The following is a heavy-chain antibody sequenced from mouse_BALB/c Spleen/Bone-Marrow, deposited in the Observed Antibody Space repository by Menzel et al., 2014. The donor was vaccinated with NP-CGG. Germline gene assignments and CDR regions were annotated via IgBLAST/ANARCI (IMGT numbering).Heavy chain of an antibody. CDR2: IRAGGST. Sequence: VQVVGSGPGLVAPSQSLSITCTVSGFSLTSYGVHWVRQPPGKGLELLGVIRAGGSTDYYSAPMSRLSISNDNSKSQVVLKMNGLQADDTALYYCASNPCFDYWGKGTTPTVSS. D-gene: IGHD6-1*01. CDR1: GFSLTSYG. CDR3: ASNPCFDY. V-gene: IGHV2-9*02. J-gene: IGHJ2*01.